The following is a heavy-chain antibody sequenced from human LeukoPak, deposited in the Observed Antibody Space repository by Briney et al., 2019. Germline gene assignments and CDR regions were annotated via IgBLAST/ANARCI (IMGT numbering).Heavy chain of an antibody. CDR2: ISWDGGST. J-gene: IGHJ6*04. D-gene: IGHD3-10*01. Sequence: GGSLRLSCAASGFTFDDYAMHWVRQAPGKGLEWVSLISWDGGSTYYADSVKGRFTISRDNSKNSLYLQMNSLRAEDTALYYCAKALWFGELLPWGMDVWGKGTRSPSPQ. V-gene: IGHV3-43D*04. CDR3: AKALWFGELLPWGMDV. CDR1: GFTFDDYA.